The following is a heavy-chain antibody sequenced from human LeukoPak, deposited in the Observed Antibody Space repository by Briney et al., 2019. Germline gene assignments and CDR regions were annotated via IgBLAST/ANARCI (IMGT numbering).Heavy chain of an antibody. Sequence: PSETLFLTCTVSGGSISSGDYYWSWIRQPPGKGLEWIGYIYYSGSTYYNPSLKSRVTISVDTSKNHFSLKLSSVTAADTAVYYCARDGSGLTHFDYWGQGTLVTVSS. D-gene: IGHD6-25*01. CDR1: GGSISSGDYY. J-gene: IGHJ4*02. CDR3: ARDGSGLTHFDY. CDR2: IYYSGST. V-gene: IGHV4-30-4*01.